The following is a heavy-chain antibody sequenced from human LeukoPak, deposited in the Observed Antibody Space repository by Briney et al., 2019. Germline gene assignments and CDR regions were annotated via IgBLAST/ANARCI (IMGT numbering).Heavy chain of an antibody. CDR1: GYTFTSYY. V-gene: IGHV1-46*01. D-gene: IGHD6-13*01. CDR3: SRAGAGTFPHYYYFFMDV. CDR2: INTSGGST. J-gene: IGHJ6*03. Sequence: ASVNLSCKASGYTFTSYYMHWVRHPPGPGLEWMGIINTSGGSTSYAQKFPGKVTMTRATSTGTNYMELRSLRPQATAVYYYSRAGAGTFPHYYYFFMDVWGGGTRVSISS.